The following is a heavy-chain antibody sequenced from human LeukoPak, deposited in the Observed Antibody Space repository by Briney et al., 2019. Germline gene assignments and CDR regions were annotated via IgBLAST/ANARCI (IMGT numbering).Heavy chain of an antibody. CDR1: GFTFSSYS. D-gene: IGHD2-2*01. CDR2: ISGDSRYI. V-gene: IGHV3-21*01. Sequence: PGGSLRLSCAASGFTFSSYSMNWVRQAPGKGLEWVSAISGDSRYIYYADSVRGRFTIPRDNAENSLYLQMSSLRVEDTAVYYCARAPTVLVGYCSSSSCQADYWGQGTLVTVSS. CDR3: ARAPTVLVGYCSSSSCQADY. J-gene: IGHJ4*02.